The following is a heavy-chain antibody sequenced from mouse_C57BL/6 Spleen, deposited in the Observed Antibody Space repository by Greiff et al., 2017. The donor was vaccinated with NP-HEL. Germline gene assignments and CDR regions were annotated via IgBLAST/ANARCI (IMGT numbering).Heavy chain of an antibody. CDR3: ARFGYDNYAMDY. V-gene: IGHV1-80*01. D-gene: IGHD2-2*01. J-gene: IGHJ4*01. CDR1: GYAFSSYW. CDR2: IYPGDGDT. Sequence: VKLMESGAELVKPGASVKISCKASGYAFSSYWMNWVKQRPGKGLEWIGQIYPGDGDTNYNGKFKGKATLTADKSSSTAYMQLSSLTSEDSAVYFCARFGYDNYAMDYWGQRTSVTVSS.